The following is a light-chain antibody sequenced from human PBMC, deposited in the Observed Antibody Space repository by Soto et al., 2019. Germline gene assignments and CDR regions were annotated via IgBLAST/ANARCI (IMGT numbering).Light chain of an antibody. CDR2: DAS. V-gene: IGKV1-5*01. CDR3: LQYSSHSWT. Sequence: DIQMAQSHSSLSPSVGDRVTITCRASRSISDWLAWYQQKPGKAAELLIFDASNLKSGVSSRLSGSGSGTEFTLTISRLQPDDVATYYCLQYSSHSWTLGQGTKVDIK. CDR1: RSISDW. J-gene: IGKJ1*01.